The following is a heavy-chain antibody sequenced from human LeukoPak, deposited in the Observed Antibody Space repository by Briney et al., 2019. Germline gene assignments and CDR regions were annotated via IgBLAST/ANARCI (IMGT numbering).Heavy chain of an antibody. CDR2: INWNGGST. CDR3: ARVFWSGYYTKKDDAFDI. D-gene: IGHD3-3*01. Sequence: GGSLRLSCAASGFTFDDYSMSWVRQAPGKGLEWVSGINWNGGSTGYADSVKGRFTISRDNAKNSLYLQMNSLRAEDTAVYYCARVFWSGYYTKKDDAFDIWGQGTMVTVSS. J-gene: IGHJ3*02. V-gene: IGHV3-20*04. CDR1: GFTFDDYS.